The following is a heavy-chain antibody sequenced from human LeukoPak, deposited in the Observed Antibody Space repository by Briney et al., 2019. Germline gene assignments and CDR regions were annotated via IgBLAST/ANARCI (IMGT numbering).Heavy chain of an antibody. D-gene: IGHD4-23*01. CDR1: GGSISSSSYY. CDR3: ARDYGGNSGALDAFDI. J-gene: IGHJ3*02. V-gene: IGHV4-39*07. CDR2: IYHSGST. Sequence: SETLSLTCTVSGGSISSSSYYWGWIRQPPGKGLEWIGSIYHSGSTYYNPSLKSRVTIAVETSKNQFSLKLSSVTAADKAVYYCARDYGGNSGALDAFDIWGQGTMVTVSS.